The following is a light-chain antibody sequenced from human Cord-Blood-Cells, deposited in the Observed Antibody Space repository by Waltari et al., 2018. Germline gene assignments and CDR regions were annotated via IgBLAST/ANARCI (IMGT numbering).Light chain of an antibody. V-gene: IGLV2-14*01. CDR2: DVR. Sequence: QSALTQPASVSGSPGQSIPISCTGTSSDVVGYNYVSWYQQHPGKAPKLMIYDVRKRPSGVSNRFSGSKSGNTASLTISGLQAEDEADYYCSSYTSSSTWVFGGGTKLTVL. CDR3: SSYTSSSTWV. J-gene: IGLJ3*02. CDR1: SSDVVGYNY.